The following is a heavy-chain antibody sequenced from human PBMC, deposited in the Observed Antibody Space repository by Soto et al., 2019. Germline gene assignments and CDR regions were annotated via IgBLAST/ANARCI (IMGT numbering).Heavy chain of an antibody. J-gene: IGHJ3*02. D-gene: IGHD7-27*01. Sequence: GGSLRLSCAASGFTFSSYSMNWVRQAPGKGLEWVSSISSSSSYIYYADSVKGRFTISRDNAKNSLYLQMNSLRAEDTAVYYCARDHKVWGVTHDAFDIWGQGTMVTVSS. V-gene: IGHV3-21*01. CDR3: ARDHKVWGVTHDAFDI. CDR1: GFTFSSYS. CDR2: ISSSSSYI.